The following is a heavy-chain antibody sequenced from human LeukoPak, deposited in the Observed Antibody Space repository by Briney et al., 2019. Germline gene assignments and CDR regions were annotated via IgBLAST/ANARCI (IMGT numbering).Heavy chain of an antibody. Sequence: PGGSLRLSCAASGFTFSRYWMTWVRQAPGKGLEWVAKIMEDGSDKYYVDSLKGRFTISKDNAKNSLYMQMNSLRAEDTAVYYCARLYSYAMDVWGQGTTVTVSS. V-gene: IGHV3-7*01. CDR1: GFTFSRYW. CDR3: ARLYSYAMDV. J-gene: IGHJ6*02. CDR2: IMEDGSDK.